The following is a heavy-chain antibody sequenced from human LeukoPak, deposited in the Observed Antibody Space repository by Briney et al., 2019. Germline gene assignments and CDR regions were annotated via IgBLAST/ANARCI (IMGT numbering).Heavy chain of an antibody. V-gene: IGHV3-74*01. CDR2: INSDGSST. CDR1: GFTFSSYW. CDR3: ARETNWGPDY. Sequence: PGGPLRLSCAASGFTFSSYWMHWVRQAPGKGLEWVSRINSDGSSTSHADSVKGRFTTSRDNAKNTLYQQMNSLRGEDTAVYYCARETNWGPDYWGQGTLVTVS. J-gene: IGHJ4*02. D-gene: IGHD7-27*01.